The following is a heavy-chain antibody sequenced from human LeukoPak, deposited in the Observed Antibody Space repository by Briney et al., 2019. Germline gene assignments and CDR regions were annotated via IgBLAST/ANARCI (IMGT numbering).Heavy chain of an antibody. J-gene: IGHJ4*02. D-gene: IGHD4-11*01. V-gene: IGHV3-21*01. CDR3: AREFEYRTSGAGY. CDR1: GFPLSGYS. Sequence: GGSLRLSCAGSGFPLSGYSMNWVRQTPGKGLEWVSSMSILSGITYYAESVKGRFTVSRDNAKNLLHLQMNSLRVEDTAIYYCAREFEYRTSGAGYWGQGTLVTVSS. CDR2: MSILSGIT.